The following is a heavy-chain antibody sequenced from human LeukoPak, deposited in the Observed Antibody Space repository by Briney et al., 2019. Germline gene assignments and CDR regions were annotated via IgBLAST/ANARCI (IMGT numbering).Heavy chain of an antibody. J-gene: IGHJ4*02. CDR1: GYTFTSYY. Sequence: GASVTVSFKASGYTFTSYYMHWVRQAPGQGLEWMGIINPSGGSTSYAQKFQGRVTMTRDTSTSTVYMELSSLRSEDTAVYYCARDRRPDYVDYWGQGTLVTVSS. V-gene: IGHV1-46*01. CDR2: INPSGGST. CDR3: ARDRRPDYVDY. D-gene: IGHD6-25*01.